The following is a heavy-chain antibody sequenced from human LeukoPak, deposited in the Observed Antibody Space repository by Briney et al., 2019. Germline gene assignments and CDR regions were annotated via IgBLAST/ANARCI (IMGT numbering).Heavy chain of an antibody. V-gene: IGHV3-23*01. Sequence: PGGSLRLSCAASGFTFSSYAMSWVRQAPGKGLEWVSANSGSGGSTYYADSVKGQFTISRDKSKNTLYLQMNSLRVEDTAVYYCAKGVTMVRGVTFDYWGQGTLVTVSS. CDR1: GFTFSSYA. J-gene: IGHJ4*02. D-gene: IGHD3-10*01. CDR3: AKGVTMVRGVTFDY. CDR2: NSGSGGST.